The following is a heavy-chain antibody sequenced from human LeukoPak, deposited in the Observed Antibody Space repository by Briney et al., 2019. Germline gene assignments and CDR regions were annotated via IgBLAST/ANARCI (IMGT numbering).Heavy chain of an antibody. J-gene: IGHJ6*04. CDR2: IIPVYGTT. V-gene: IGHV1-69*05. CDR3: ATNLVVEYWITYMDV. D-gene: IGHD1-1*01. Sequence: SVKVSCKAAGGSFSIYGITWVRQAPGQGLEWMGGIIPVYGTTNYAQKFQGRVTITTDESTSTVYMELSSLRSEDTAIYYCATNLVVEYWITYMDVWGKGTTVTVSS. CDR1: GGSFSIYG.